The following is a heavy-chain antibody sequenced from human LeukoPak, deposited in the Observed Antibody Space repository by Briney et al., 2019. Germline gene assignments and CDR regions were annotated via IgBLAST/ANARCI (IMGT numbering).Heavy chain of an antibody. J-gene: IGHJ5*02. D-gene: IGHD1-26*01. CDR1: GYTFTGYY. V-gene: IGHV1-2*02. Sequence: ASVKVSCKASGYTFTGYYMHWVRQAPGQGLEWMGWINPNSGGTNYAQKFQGRVTITADESTSTAYMELSSLRSEDTAVYYCARSHLVGATGSWFDPWGQGTLVTVSS. CDR2: INPNSGGT. CDR3: ARSHLVGATGSWFDP.